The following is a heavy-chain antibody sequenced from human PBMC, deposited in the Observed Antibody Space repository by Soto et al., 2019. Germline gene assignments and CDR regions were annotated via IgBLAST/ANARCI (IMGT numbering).Heavy chain of an antibody. V-gene: IGHV1-18*01. J-gene: IGHJ4*02. CDR3: ARTRLDCRGTSCYDY. CDR2: ISGYNGDT. CDR1: GGPFSSYS. D-gene: IGHD2-2*01. Sequence: ASVKVACKASGGPFSSYSISWVRQAPGQGPEWMAWISGYNGDTNYEQKLQGRVTVTADTSTNTAYMEVRSLRSDDTAVYYCARTRLDCRGTSCYDYWGQGTLVTVSS.